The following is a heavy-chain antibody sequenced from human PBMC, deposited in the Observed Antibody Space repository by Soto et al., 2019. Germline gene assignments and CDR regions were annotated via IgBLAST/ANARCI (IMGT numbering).Heavy chain of an antibody. Sequence: SVKVSCKASGGTFSSYAISWVRQAPGQGLEWMGGITPIFGTANYAQKFQGRVTITADESTSTAYMELSSLRSEDTAVYYCARDSVVTSYYFDYWGQGTLVTVYS. V-gene: IGHV1-69*13. J-gene: IGHJ4*02. D-gene: IGHD3-22*01. CDR2: ITPIFGTA. CDR3: ARDSVVTSYYFDY. CDR1: GGTFSSYA.